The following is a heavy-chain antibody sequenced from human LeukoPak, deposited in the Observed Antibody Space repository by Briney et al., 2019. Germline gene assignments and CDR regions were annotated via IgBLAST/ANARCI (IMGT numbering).Heavy chain of an antibody. J-gene: IGHJ3*02. Sequence: PGGSLRLSCAASGFTFSGSAMHWVRQASGKGLGWVGRIRSKANSYATAYAASVKGRFTISRDDSKNTAYLQMNSLKTEDTAVYYCTRHWDPISYGLRGEDAFDIWGQGTMVTVSS. CDR1: GFTFSGSA. V-gene: IGHV3-73*01. CDR2: IRSKANSYAT. CDR3: TRHWDPISYGLRGEDAFDI. D-gene: IGHD5-18*01.